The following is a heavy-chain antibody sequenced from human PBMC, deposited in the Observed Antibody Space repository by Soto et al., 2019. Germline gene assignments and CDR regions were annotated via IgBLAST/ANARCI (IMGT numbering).Heavy chain of an antibody. D-gene: IGHD2-2*02. J-gene: IGHJ4*02. CDR3: ARGGTVVVPAALLTDY. V-gene: IGHV4-31*03. CDR2: IYYSGST. Sequence: SETLSLTCTVSGGSISSGGYYWSWIRQHPGKGLEWIGYIYYSGSTYYNPSLKSRVTISVDTSKNQFSLKLSSVTAADTAVYYCARGGTVVVPAALLTDYWGQGTLVTVSS. CDR1: GGSISSGGYY.